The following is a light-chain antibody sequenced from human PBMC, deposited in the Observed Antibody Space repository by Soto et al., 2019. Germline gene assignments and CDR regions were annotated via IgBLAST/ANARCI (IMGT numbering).Light chain of an antibody. CDR2: GAS. Sequence: EIVLTQSPDTLSLSPGERATLSCRASQSVSSNNLVWYQQKVGQAPRLLIYGASSRATGIPDRFSGSGSGTDFTLSISRLETEDFAVYYCQQYGNSLWTSGQWTKVEIK. CDR1: QSVSSNN. CDR3: QQYGNSLWT. V-gene: IGKV3-20*01. J-gene: IGKJ1*01.